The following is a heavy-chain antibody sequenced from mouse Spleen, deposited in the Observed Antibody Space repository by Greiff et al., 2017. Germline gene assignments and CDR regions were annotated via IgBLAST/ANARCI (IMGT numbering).Heavy chain of an antibody. CDR1: GFSLTSYG. J-gene: IGHJ3*01. CDR2: IWSGGST. Sequence: QVQLQQSGPGLVQPSQSLSITCTVSGFSLTSYGVHWVRQSPGKGLEWLGVIWSGGSTDYNAAFISRLSISKDNSKSQVFFKMNSLQADDTAIYYCARKRYDYDGLAYWGQGTLVTVSA. CDR3: ARKRYDYDGLAY. D-gene: IGHD2-4*01. V-gene: IGHV2-2*01.